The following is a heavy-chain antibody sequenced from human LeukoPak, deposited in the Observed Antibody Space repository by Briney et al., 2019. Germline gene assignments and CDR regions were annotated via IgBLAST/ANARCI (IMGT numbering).Heavy chain of an antibody. V-gene: IGHV4-4*07. J-gene: IGHJ4*02. CDR3: ARVSPPGYGILEK. Sequence: PSETLSLTCTVSSGSISSYYWSWIRQSAGKGLEWIGRINTSGDTSYNPSIRSRVTMSVDTSKNQFSLKLSSVTAADTAMYYCARVSPPGYGILEKWGQGTLVTVSS. CDR1: SGSISSYY. CDR2: INTSGDT. D-gene: IGHD5-18*01.